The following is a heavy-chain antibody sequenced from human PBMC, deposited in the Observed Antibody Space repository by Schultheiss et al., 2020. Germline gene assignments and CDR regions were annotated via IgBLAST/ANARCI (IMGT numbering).Heavy chain of an antibody. J-gene: IGHJ3*02. CDR3: ASSYDSSGYYEYDAFDI. CDR2: ISAYNGNT. V-gene: IGHV1-69*01. D-gene: IGHD3-22*01. Sequence: VKVSCKASGGTFSSYAISWVRQAPGQGLEWMGWISAYNGNTNYAQKFQGRVPITADESTSTAYMELSSLRSEDTAVYYCASSYDSSGYYEYDAFDIWGRGTMVTVAS. CDR1: GGTFSSYA.